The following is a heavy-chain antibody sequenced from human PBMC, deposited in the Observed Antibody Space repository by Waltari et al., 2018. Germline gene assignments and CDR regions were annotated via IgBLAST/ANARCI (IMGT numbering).Heavy chain of an antibody. CDR3: TMGYGSGSYYHDY. Sequence: QVQLQQWGAGLLKPSETLSLTCAVYGGSFSGYYWSWIRQPPGKGLEWIGEINHSGSTNYNPSLKSRVTISVDTSKNQFSLKLSSVTAADTAVYYCTMGYGSGSYYHDYWGQGTLVTVSS. V-gene: IGHV4-34*01. D-gene: IGHD3-10*01. CDR2: INHSGST. J-gene: IGHJ4*02. CDR1: GGSFSGYY.